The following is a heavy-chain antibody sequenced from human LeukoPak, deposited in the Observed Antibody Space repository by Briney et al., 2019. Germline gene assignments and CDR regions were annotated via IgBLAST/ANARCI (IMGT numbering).Heavy chain of an antibody. CDR3: ARVLSGSWLWF. D-gene: IGHD5-18*01. J-gene: IGHJ1*01. Sequence: SVKVSCKASGGTFSSYAITWVRQAPGQGLEWMGRIIPTPEIANYAQKFQGRVTITADKSTSTAYMGLSSLRPEDTAVYYCARVLSGSWLWFWGQGTPGTVSS. V-gene: IGHV1-69*04. CDR1: GGTFSSYA. CDR2: IIPTPEIA.